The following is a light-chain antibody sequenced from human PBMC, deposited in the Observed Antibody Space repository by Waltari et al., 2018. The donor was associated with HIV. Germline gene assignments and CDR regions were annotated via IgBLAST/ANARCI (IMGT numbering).Light chain of an antibody. CDR3: ATWDDSLSGVV. J-gene: IGLJ2*01. Sequence: QSVLTQPPSASATPGQRVTISCSGSSSNIGNYYVYWYQQLPGATPKVLIFRNNRRPSGVPERVSGSKSGTSASLAISGLRSEDEADYYCATWDDSLSGVVFGGGTKLTVL. V-gene: IGLV1-47*01. CDR1: SSNIGNYY. CDR2: RNN.